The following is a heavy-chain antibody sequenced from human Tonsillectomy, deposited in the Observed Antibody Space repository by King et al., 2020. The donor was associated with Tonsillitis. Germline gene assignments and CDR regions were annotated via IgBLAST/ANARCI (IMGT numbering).Heavy chain of an antibody. Sequence: VQLVESGGGLVQPGGSLRLSCAASGFTFSDHYMDWVRQAPGKGLEWVGRTRNKATSYTTEYAASVKGRFTISRDDSKNSLYLQMNSLKTEDTAVYYCARGKITMVRGVIALYYFDYWGQGTLVTVSS. J-gene: IGHJ4*02. CDR1: GFTFSDHY. D-gene: IGHD3-10*01. CDR3: ARGKITMVRGVIALYYFDY. V-gene: IGHV3-72*01. CDR2: TRNKATSYTT.